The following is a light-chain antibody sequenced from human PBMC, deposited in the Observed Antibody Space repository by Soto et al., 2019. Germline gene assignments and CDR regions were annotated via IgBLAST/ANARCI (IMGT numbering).Light chain of an antibody. CDR2: ATS. V-gene: IGKV1-12*01. Sequence: DIQMTQSPSSVSASVGDRVTITCRASQYVSEWLAWYQQKPGKAPKPLIYATSNLRSGVPSRFSGSGSGTDFTLTISGPQTEDFATYYCQQTNSFPLTFGGGTKVEIK. CDR3: QQTNSFPLT. J-gene: IGKJ4*01. CDR1: QYVSEW.